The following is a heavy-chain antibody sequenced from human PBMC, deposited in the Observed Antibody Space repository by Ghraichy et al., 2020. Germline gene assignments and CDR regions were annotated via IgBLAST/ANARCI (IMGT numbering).Heavy chain of an antibody. CDR2: IYYSGST. Sequence: SETLSLTCNVSGGSISTSSYYWGWVRQPPGKGLEWIASIYYSGSTYYNPSLESRVTISVDTSKNQFSLRLSSVTAADTAVYYCVRDQRSSVFWSVYYLWGQGVLVTVSS. D-gene: IGHD3-3*01. V-gene: IGHV4-39*07. CDR1: GGSISTSSYY. J-gene: IGHJ4*02. CDR3: VRDQRSSVFWSVYYL.